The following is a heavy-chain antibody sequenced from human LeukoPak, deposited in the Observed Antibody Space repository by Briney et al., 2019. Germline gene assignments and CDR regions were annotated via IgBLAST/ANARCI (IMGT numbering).Heavy chain of an antibody. Sequence: PGGSLRLSCAASGFTFSDHYMDWVRQAPGKGLEWVSGISWNSGSIGYADSVKGRFTISRDNAKNSLYLQMNSLRAEDTAVYYCARSPNWGSQWYFDLWGRGTLVTGSS. CDR1: GFTFSDHY. CDR2: ISWNSGSI. D-gene: IGHD7-27*01. V-gene: IGHV3-69-1*01. J-gene: IGHJ2*01. CDR3: ARSPNWGSQWYFDL.